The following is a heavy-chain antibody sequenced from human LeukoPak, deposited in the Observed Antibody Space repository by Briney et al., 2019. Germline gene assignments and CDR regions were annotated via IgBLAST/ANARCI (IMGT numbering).Heavy chain of an antibody. D-gene: IGHD3-22*01. Sequence: SVKVSCKTSGDTFNSYTISWVRQAPGQGLESMGRIIPILGIANYAQKFQGRVTITADKSTSTAYMELSSLRSEDTAVYHCARGPIVAVRNYFDYWGQGTLVTVSS. CDR1: GDTFNSYT. J-gene: IGHJ4*02. CDR3: ARGPIVAVRNYFDY. CDR2: IIPILGIA. V-gene: IGHV1-69*02.